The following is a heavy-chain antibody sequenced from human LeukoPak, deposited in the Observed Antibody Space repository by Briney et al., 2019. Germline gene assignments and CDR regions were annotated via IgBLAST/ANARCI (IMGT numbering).Heavy chain of an antibody. CDR2: IYPGDSDT. J-gene: IGHJ4*02. CDR1: GYSFTNYW. V-gene: IGHV5-51*01. Sequence: GESLKISCKGSGYSFTNYWIAWVRQMPGKGLEWMGIIYPGDSDTRYSPSFQGLVTISADKSISTAYLQWSSLKVSDTAMYYCASCIAVAGTCDYWGQGTLVTVSS. D-gene: IGHD6-19*01. CDR3: ASCIAVAGTCDY.